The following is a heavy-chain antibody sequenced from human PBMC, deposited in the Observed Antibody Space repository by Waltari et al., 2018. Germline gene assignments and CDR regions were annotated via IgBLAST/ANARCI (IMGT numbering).Heavy chain of an antibody. CDR2: MKQDGSEK. CDR1: GFTFSSYW. CDR3: ARDHLGYSYDS. Sequence: EVQLVESGGGLVQPGGSLILSCAASGFTFSSYWMTWVRQAPGKGLEWVANMKQDGSEKNYVDSVKGRFTISRDNAKNSLYLQMNSLRAEDTAVYYCARDHLGYSYDSWGQGTLVTVSS. D-gene: IGHD5-18*01. V-gene: IGHV3-7*01. J-gene: IGHJ4*02.